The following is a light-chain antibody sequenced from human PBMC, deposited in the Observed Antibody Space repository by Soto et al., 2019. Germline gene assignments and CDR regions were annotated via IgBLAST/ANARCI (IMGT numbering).Light chain of an antibody. V-gene: IGKV3-20*01. CDR2: AAS. J-gene: IGKJ2*01. Sequence: EIVLTQSPGTLSLSPGERATLTCRASQSVSSSYLAWYQQNPGQPPRLLIYAASSRATGIPDRFSGSGSGTDFTLTISRLEPEDFAVYYCQQYDNSLYTFGQGTKLEIK. CDR3: QQYDNSLYT. CDR1: QSVSSSY.